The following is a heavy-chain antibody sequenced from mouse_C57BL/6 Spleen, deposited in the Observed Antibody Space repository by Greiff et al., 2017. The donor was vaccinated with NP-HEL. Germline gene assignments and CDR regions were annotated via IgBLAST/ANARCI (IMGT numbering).Heavy chain of an antibody. J-gene: IGHJ4*01. Sequence: VQLQQSGPELVKPGASVKISCKASGYAFSSSWMNWVKQRPGKGLEWIGRIYPGDGDTNYNGKFKGKATLTADKSSSTAYMQLSSLTSEYSAVYFCARGIYYYGSSYDYAMDYWGQGTSVTVSS. V-gene: IGHV1-82*01. CDR3: ARGIYYYGSSYDYAMDY. CDR1: GYAFSSSW. CDR2: IYPGDGDT. D-gene: IGHD1-1*01.